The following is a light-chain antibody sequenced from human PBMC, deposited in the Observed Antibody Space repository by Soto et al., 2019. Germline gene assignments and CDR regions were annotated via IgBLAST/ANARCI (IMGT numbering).Light chain of an antibody. Sequence: QSAQTQPASVSGSPGQSITISCTGTSSDVGGYNYVSWYQQHPGKAPKLMIYDVSNRPSGVSNRFSGSKSGNTASLTISGLQAEDEADYYCSSYTSSSTLDVVFGGGTKLTVL. V-gene: IGLV2-14*01. J-gene: IGLJ2*01. CDR3: SSYTSSSTLDVV. CDR1: SSDVGGYNY. CDR2: DVS.